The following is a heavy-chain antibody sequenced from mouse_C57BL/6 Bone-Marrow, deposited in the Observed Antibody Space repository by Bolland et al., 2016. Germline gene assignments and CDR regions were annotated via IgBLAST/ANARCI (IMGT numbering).Heavy chain of an antibody. J-gene: IGHJ2*01. Sequence: TNYNEKFKGKATFTADTSSNTAYMQLSSLTTEDSAIYYCARAKVYYASSYGYWGQGTT. CDR2: T. V-gene: IGHV1-9*01. D-gene: IGHD1-1*01. CDR3: ARAKVYYASSYGY.